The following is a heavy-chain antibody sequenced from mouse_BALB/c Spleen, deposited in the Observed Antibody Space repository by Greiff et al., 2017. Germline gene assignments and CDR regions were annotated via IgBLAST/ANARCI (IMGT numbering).Heavy chain of an antibody. V-gene: IGHV1-4*02. Sequence: QVQLQPSAAELARPGASVQMSCKASGYTFPSYTLHWVTQTPGQGLAWIGYINPSRGNTEYNQKFKDNTTLTADKSSSTAYMQLSSLTSEDSAVYYCAREGDGYSLDYWGKGTTHT. CDR3: AREGDGYSLDY. CDR1: GYTFPSYT. J-gene: IGHJ2*01. CDR2: INPSRGNT. D-gene: IGHD2-3*01.